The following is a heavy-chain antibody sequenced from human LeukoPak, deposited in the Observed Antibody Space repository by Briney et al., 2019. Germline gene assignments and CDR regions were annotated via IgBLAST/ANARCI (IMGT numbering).Heavy chain of an antibody. D-gene: IGHD3-10*01. J-gene: IGHJ5*02. CDR1: GFTFSTHG. CDR2: ISYDANYE. Sequence: SGGSLRLSCAASGFTFSTHGMNWVRQAPGKGLEWVALISYDANYEYYADSVEGRFTISRDNSRNTVYLQMNSLRPEDTAVYYCAKDASGSYHSWGQGTLVTVSS. CDR3: AKDASGSYHS. V-gene: IGHV3-30*18.